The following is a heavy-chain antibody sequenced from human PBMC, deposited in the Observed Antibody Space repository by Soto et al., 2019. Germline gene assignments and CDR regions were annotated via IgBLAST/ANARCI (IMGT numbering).Heavy chain of an antibody. CDR1: GGSISTYF. J-gene: IGHJ4*02. Sequence: QVQLQESGPGLVKPSETLSLTCTVSGGSISTYFWSWIRQPPGRGLEWIGYVYYTGSTNYNPSLTRRATMSVDTSKHQFALQLTSVTAADTAIYYCARAGIAVAPIAYWGQGTLVTVSS. D-gene: IGHD6-19*01. CDR2: VYYTGST. V-gene: IGHV4-59*01. CDR3: ARAGIAVAPIAY.